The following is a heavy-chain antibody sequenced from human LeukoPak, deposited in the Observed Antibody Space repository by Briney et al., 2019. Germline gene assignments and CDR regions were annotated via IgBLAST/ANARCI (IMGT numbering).Heavy chain of an antibody. CDR3: ARTPGYSSSWFPDY. CDR2: IYHSGSGST. J-gene: IGHJ4*02. CDR1: GGSISSGGHS. Sequence: NPSQTLSLTCTVSGGSISSGGHSWSWIRQPPGKGLEWIGYIYHSGSGSTYYNPSLKSRVTISIDKSKNQFSLKLNSVTAADTAVYYCARTPGYSSSWFPDYWGQGTLVTVSS. D-gene: IGHD6-13*01. V-gene: IGHV4-30-2*01.